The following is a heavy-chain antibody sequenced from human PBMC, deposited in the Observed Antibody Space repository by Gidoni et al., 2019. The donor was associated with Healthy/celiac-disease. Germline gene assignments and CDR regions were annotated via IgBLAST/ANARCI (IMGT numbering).Heavy chain of an antibody. Sequence: QVQLVESGGGVVQPGRYLSLSCAASGFTFSSYAMHWVRQAPGKGLEWVAVISYDGSNKYYADSVKGRFTISRDNSKNTRYLQMNSLRAEDTAVYYCARSRTRIAAAADYWGQGTLVTVSS. J-gene: IGHJ4*02. V-gene: IGHV3-30-3*01. CDR1: GFTFSSYA. D-gene: IGHD6-13*01. CDR3: ARSRTRIAAAADY. CDR2: ISYDGSNK.